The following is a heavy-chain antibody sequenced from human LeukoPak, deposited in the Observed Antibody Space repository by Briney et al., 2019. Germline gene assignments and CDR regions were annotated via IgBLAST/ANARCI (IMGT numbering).Heavy chain of an antibody. CDR1: VGSFSVYY. CDR2: INHRGIT. CDR3: ARGLGRRPPKQ. J-gene: IGHJ4*02. D-gene: IGHD6-13*01. V-gene: IGHV4-34*01. Sequence: SVALSLTCAVYVGSFSVYYWSWIRQPPGKGREWIGEINHRGITNDNPSLKSRVTISVATSKYQSTLKLSSVTAADTAVYYCARGLGRRPPKQWGQGTLVT.